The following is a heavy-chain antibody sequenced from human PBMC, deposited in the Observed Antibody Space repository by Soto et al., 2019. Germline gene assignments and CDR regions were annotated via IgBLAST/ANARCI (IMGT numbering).Heavy chain of an antibody. V-gene: IGHV3-9*01. D-gene: IGHD6-6*01. CDR1: GFTFDDYA. CDR2: LSWNGDYT. Sequence: EVQLVESGGGLVQPGRSLRLSCAVSGFTFDDYAMHWVRQAPGKGLEWVSGLSWNGDYTGYADSVKGRFTISRDNTKNSLYLQMTSLRAEDTAQYYCAKGTRSSYYYGMDVWGQGTTVTVSS. CDR3: AKGTRSSYYYGMDV. J-gene: IGHJ6*02.